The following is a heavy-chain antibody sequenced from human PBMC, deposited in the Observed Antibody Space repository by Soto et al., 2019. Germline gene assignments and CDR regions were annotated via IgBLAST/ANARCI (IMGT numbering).Heavy chain of an antibody. CDR1: GGSMSSSSTYY. V-gene: IGHV4-39*07. CDR2: FFIGGNT. CDR3: AREPLT. Sequence: PSETLSLTCTVSGGSMSSSSTYYWGWMRQPPGKGLEWIASFFIGGNTYYNPSVKSRVTISVDTSKNQFSLKLSSVTAADTAVYYCAREPLTWGQGTLVTVSS. J-gene: IGHJ4*02.